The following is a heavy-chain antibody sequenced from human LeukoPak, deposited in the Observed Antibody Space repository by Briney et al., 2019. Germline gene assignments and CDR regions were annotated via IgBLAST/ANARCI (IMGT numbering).Heavy chain of an antibody. CDR3: AKRDFGGNYWFDP. CDR2: IYYSGST. V-gene: IGHV4-39*01. Sequence: SETLSLTCNVSGGPISSSSYYWDWIRQPPGKGLEWIGGIYYSGSTYYNPSLKSRVTISMDTSKNQFSLKLSSVTAADTAVYFCAKRDFGGNYWFDPWGQGTLVTVSS. CDR1: GGPISSSSYY. J-gene: IGHJ5*02. D-gene: IGHD4-23*01.